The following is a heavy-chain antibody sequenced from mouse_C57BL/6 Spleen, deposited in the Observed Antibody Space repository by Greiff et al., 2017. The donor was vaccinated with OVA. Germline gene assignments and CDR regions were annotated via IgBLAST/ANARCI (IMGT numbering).Heavy chain of an antibody. Sequence: QVQLQQPGAELVKPGASVKLSCKASGYTFTSYWMHWVTQRPGQGLEWIGMIHPNSGSTNYNEKFKRKATLTVDKSSSTAYMQLSSLTAEDAAVYYCARAGPEAYGGQGTLVTVSA. V-gene: IGHV1-64*01. J-gene: IGHJ3*01. CDR1: GYTFTSYW. CDR3: ARAGPEAY. CDR2: IHPNSGST.